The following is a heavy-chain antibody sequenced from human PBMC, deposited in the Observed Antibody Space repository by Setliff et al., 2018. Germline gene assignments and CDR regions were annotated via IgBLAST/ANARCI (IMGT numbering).Heavy chain of an antibody. J-gene: IGHJ6*02. D-gene: IGHD3-3*01. CDR3: ARGPRITIFGVVSLSLYGMDV. CDR2: MNPNSGNT. V-gene: IGHV1-8*02. Sequence: GASVKVSCKASGYTFTSYGINWVRQATGQGLAWMGWMNPNSGNTGYAQKFQGWVTMTRDTSISTAYMELSRLRSDDTAVYYCARGPRITIFGVVSLSLYGMDVWGQGTTVTVSS. CDR1: GYTFTSYG.